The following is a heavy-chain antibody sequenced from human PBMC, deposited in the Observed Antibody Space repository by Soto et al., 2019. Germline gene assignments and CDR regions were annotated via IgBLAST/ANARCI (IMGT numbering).Heavy chain of an antibody. CDR2: IYWNDDK. Sequence: SGPTLVNPTQTLTLTCTSSGFSLSTSGVGVGWIRQPPGKALEWLALIYWNDDKRYSPSLKSRLTITKDTSKIQVVLTMTNMDPVDTVTYYCAHRLSVRQWLVDSWFDPWGQGTLVTVSS. J-gene: IGHJ5*02. CDR3: AHRLSVRQWLVDSWFDP. V-gene: IGHV2-5*01. CDR1: GFSLSTSGVG. D-gene: IGHD6-19*01.